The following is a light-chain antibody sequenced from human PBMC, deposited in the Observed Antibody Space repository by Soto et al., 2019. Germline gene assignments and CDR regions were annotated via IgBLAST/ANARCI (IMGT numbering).Light chain of an antibody. Sequence: ENVLTQSPGTLSLSPGERATLSCRASQSVSSIYLSWYQQKPVQSPSLLIYDSSTKDTVIPDRFSGSGSGTEFTLTISRLEPEDFAVSYCLQYGNSLFTFGPGTKVDIK. V-gene: IGKV3-20*01. CDR1: QSVSSIY. CDR3: LQYGNSLFT. J-gene: IGKJ3*01. CDR2: DSS.